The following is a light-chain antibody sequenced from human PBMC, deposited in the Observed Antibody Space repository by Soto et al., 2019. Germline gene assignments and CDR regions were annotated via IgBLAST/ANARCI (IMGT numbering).Light chain of an antibody. CDR1: QGISSY. V-gene: IGKV1-8*01. CDR2: AAS. J-gene: IGKJ1*01. Sequence: AIQMTQSPSSLSASVGDIVTITCRASQGISSYLAWYQQKPGKAPKLLIYAASTLQSGVPSRFSGSGSGTDFTLTISCLQSEDFATYYSTQYYSYPQPFGQGTKVDIK. CDR3: TQYYSYPQP.